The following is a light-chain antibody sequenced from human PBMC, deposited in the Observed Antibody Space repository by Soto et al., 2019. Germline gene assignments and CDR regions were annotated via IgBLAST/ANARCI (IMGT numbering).Light chain of an antibody. V-gene: IGKV1-33*01. CDR2: DAS. Sequence: DIQMTQSPSSLSASVGDRVTITCQASQDISNYLNWYQQKPGKAPKLLIYDASNLETGVPSRFSGSGSGTDFTFTISSLQPEDIATYYCQQYGNLPALTFGGGTKVEIK. CDR1: QDISNY. J-gene: IGKJ4*01. CDR3: QQYGNLPALT.